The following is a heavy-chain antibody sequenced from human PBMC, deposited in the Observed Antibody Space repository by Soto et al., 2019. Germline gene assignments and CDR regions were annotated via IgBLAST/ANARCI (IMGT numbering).Heavy chain of an antibody. J-gene: IGHJ4*02. Sequence: PGGSLRLSCEASGFTFSNYAMSWVRQAPGKGLEWVSGISGGGGGTYYADSVKGRFTISRDNSKNTLYLHMNSLRAEYTAVYYCAILNYYTSGNSYTNDFDTWGLETLVTISS. V-gene: IGHV3-23*01. CDR1: GFTFSNYA. CDR2: ISGGGGGT. D-gene: IGHD3-10*01. CDR3: AILNYYTSGNSYTNDFDT.